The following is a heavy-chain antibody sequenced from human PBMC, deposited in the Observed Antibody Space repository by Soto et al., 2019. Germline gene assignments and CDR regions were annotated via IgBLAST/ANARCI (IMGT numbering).Heavy chain of an antibody. CDR2: IYWDDDK. J-gene: IGHJ5*02. D-gene: IGHD3-22*01. CDR3: ALVTLTYYYDSSGYYRGFDH. Sequence: QITLKESGPTLVKPTQTLTLTCTFSGFSLSTSGVGVGWIRQPPGKALEWLALIYWDDDKRYSPSLKSRLTIAKDTTKNQVVLTMTNMDPVDTATYYCALVTLTYYYDSSGYYRGFDHWGQGTLVTVSS. CDR1: GFSLSTSGVG. V-gene: IGHV2-5*02.